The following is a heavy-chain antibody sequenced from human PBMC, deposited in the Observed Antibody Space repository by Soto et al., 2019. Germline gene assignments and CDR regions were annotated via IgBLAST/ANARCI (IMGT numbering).Heavy chain of an antibody. J-gene: IGHJ5*02. CDR3: ARHSLALRKNNWFDP. CDR1: GDSIISSDFY. D-gene: IGHD3-3*02. CDR2: IFYLGSS. V-gene: IGHV4-39*01. Sequence: ETLSLTCTVSGDSIISSDFYWGWVRQPPGKGLEWIGSIFYLGSSYYNPSLKSRVTMSVDTSKNQFSLRLRSVTAADTALYFCARHSLALRKNNWFDPWGQGIMVTVSS.